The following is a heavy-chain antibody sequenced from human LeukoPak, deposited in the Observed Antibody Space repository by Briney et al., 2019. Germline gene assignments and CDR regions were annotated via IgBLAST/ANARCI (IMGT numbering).Heavy chain of an antibody. CDR2: ISGDGGST. V-gene: IGHV3-43*02. J-gene: IGHJ4*02. CDR1: GFTFDDYA. Sequence: GGSLRLSCAASGFTFDDYAMHWVRDAPGKGLEWVSLISGDGGSTYYADSVKGRFTISSDNSKNSLYLQMNILRTEDTALYYCSKERVKYQLLEYYFDYWGQGTLVTVSS. D-gene: IGHD2-2*01. CDR3: SKERVKYQLLEYYFDY.